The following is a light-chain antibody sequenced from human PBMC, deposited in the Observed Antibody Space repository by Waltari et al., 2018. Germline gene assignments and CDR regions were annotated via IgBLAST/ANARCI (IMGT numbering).Light chain of an antibody. CDR1: SSDGGGYNY. CDR2: DVT. CDR3: CSYGGSYSFVV. Sequence: QSALTQPRSVSGSPGQSVTISFPGTSSDGGGYNYVSWYQQHPGKAPKLIIYDVTKRPSGVPDRFSGSKSGNTASLTISGLQAEDEADYYCCSYGGSYSFVVFGGGTKLTVL. V-gene: IGLV2-11*01. J-gene: IGLJ2*01.